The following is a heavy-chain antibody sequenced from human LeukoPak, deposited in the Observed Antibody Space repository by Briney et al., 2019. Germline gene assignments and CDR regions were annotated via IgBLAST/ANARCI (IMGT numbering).Heavy chain of an antibody. CDR3: ARGLQLWSDVFDY. V-gene: IGHV1-2*02. J-gene: IGHJ4*02. CDR1: GYTFTGSY. D-gene: IGHD5-18*01. CDR2: INPNSGGT. Sequence: ASVKVSCKASGYTFTGSYMHWVRQAPGQGLEWMGWINPNSGGTNYAQKFQGRVTMTRDTSISTAYMELSRLRSDDTAVYYCARGLQLWSDVFDYWGQGTLVTVSS.